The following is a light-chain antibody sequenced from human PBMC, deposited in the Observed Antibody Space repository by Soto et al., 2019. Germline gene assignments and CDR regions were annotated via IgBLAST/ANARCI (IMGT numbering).Light chain of an antibody. CDR3: HQYNNWYT. CDR1: QSVSSN. V-gene: IGKV3-15*01. CDR2: GAS. Sequence: EVVMTQSPATLSVSPGKRVTLSCSASQSVSSNLAWYQQKPGQAPRLLIYGASTRATGIPARFSGSGSGTFFTLTISSLQYEDFAVYYCHQYNNWYTFGQGTKLEIK. J-gene: IGKJ2*01.